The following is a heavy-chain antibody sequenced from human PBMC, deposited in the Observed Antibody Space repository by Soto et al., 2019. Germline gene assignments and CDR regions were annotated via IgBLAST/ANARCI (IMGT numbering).Heavy chain of an antibody. Sequence: SETLSLTCAVYGGSFSGYYWGWIRQPPGKGLEWIGEINHSGSTNYNPSLKSRVTISVDTSKNQFSLKLSSVTAADTAVYYCARGLERPMRLRASRYFDYWGQGTLVTVSS. V-gene: IGHV4-34*01. D-gene: IGHD4-17*01. CDR3: ARGLERPMRLRASRYFDY. CDR2: INHSGST. CDR1: GGSFSGYY. J-gene: IGHJ4*02.